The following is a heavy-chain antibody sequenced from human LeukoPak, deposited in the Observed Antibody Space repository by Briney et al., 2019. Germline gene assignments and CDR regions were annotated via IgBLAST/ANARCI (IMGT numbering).Heavy chain of an antibody. Sequence: GASVTVSCKASGYTFTGYYMHWVRQAPGQGLEWMGWINPNSGGTNYAQKFQGRVTMTRDTSISTAYMELSRLRSEDTAVYYCARDRWGLLHPYGMDVWGQGTTVTVSS. CDR2: INPNSGGT. V-gene: IGHV1-2*02. CDR1: GYTFTGYY. CDR3: ARDRWGLLHPYGMDV. D-gene: IGHD3-3*01. J-gene: IGHJ6*02.